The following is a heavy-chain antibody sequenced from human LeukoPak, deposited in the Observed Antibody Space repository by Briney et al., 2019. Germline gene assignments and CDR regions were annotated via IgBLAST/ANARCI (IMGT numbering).Heavy chain of an antibody. V-gene: IGHV4-34*01. CDR1: GGSFSGYY. CDR3: ARGRIRYCSGGSCYAGVHWYFDL. D-gene: IGHD2-15*01. Sequence: SETLSLTCAVYGGSFSGYYWSWIRQPPGKGLEWIGEINHSGSTNYNPSLKSRLTISVDTSKNQFSLKLSSVTAADTAVYYCARGRIRYCSGGSCYAGVHWYFDLWGRGTLVTVSS. CDR2: INHSGST. J-gene: IGHJ2*01.